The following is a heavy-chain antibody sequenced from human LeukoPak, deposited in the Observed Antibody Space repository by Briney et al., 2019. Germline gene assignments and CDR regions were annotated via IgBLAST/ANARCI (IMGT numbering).Heavy chain of an antibody. J-gene: IGHJ3*02. CDR1: GYSISSGYY. V-gene: IGHV4-38-2*02. CDR3: ASYPFTEDWLPDAFDI. CDR2: IYHSGST. Sequence: PSETLSLTCTVSGYSISSGYYWGWIRQPPGKGLAWIGSIYHSGSTYYNPSLKSRVTISVDTSKNQFSLKLSSVTAADTAVYYCASYPFTEDWLPDAFDIWGQGTMVTVSS. D-gene: IGHD3/OR15-3a*01.